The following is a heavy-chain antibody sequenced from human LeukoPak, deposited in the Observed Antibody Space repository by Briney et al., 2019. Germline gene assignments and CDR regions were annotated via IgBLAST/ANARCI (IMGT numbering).Heavy chain of an antibody. CDR3: ARAGHSSHWFDP. J-gene: IGHJ5*02. CDR1: GDSVSSNSAA. CDR2: TWYMSKWKT. Sequence: SLTLSLTCAISGDSVSSNSAAWNWIRQSPSRGLEWLGRTWYMSKWKTEYAVSVESRIAINPDTSKNQFSRQLSSVTPEDTAVYFCARAGHSSHWFDPWGEASPVAVCS. D-gene: IGHD6-19*01. V-gene: IGHV6-1*01.